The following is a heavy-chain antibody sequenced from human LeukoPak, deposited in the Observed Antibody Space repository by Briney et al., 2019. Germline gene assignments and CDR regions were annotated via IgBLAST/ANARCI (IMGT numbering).Heavy chain of an antibody. CDR2: INWNGGST. Sequence: GGSLRLSCAASGFTFDDYGMSWVRQAPGKGLEWVSGINWNGGSTGYADSVKGRFTISRDNAKNSLYLQMNSLRAEDTALYYCARNYGDYFDDAFDIWGQGTTVTVSS. CDR1: GFTFDDYG. J-gene: IGHJ3*02. V-gene: IGHV3-20*04. CDR3: ARNYGDYFDDAFDI. D-gene: IGHD4-17*01.